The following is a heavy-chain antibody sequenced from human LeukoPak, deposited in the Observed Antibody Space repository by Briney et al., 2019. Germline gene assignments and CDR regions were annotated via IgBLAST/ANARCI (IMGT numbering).Heavy chain of an antibody. D-gene: IGHD6-19*01. CDR3: ATSSVRY. Sequence: GGSLRLTCAASGFTFSNYWMHWVRQAPGKGLVWVSRINTDGSSTTYADSVQGRFTISRDNAKNTLYLQMNSLRAEDTAVYYCATSSVRYWGQGTLVSVSS. CDR2: INTDGSST. CDR1: GFTFSNYW. J-gene: IGHJ4*02. V-gene: IGHV3-74*01.